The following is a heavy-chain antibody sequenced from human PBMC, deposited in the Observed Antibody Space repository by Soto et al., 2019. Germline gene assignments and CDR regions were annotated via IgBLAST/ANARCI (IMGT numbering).Heavy chain of an antibody. J-gene: IGHJ6*02. V-gene: IGHV4-34*01. CDR3: ARHIGNWNYVNYGMDV. CDR1: GGSFSGYY. D-gene: IGHD1-7*01. Sequence: SETLSLTCAVYGGSFSGYYWSWIRQPPGKGLEWIGEINHSGSTNYNPSLKSRVTISVDTSKNQFSLKLSSVTAADTAVYHCARHIGNWNYVNYGMDVWGQGTTVTVSS. CDR2: INHSGST.